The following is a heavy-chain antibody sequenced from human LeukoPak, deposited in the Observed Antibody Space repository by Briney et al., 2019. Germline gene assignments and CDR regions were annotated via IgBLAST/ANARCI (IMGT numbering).Heavy chain of an antibody. V-gene: IGHV3-7*03. CDR1: GFTFSNSW. CDR2: IKKTGSET. J-gene: IGHJ5*02. CDR3: ARDRDDYDIWFDP. D-gene: IGHD4-17*01. Sequence: GGSLRLSCAASGFTFSNSWMSWARQAPGKGLEWVAYIKKTGSETYYVDSVKGRFTISRDNAKNSLYLQMNSLRAEDTAVYYCARDRDDYDIWFDPWGQGTLVTVSS.